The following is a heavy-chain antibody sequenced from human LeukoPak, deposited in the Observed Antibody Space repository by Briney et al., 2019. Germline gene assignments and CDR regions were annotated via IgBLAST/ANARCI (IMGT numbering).Heavy chain of an antibody. CDR2: IKHDGSEK. CDR3: TTDPPRFYYDVHAYSFLGY. J-gene: IGHJ4*02. D-gene: IGHD3-22*01. V-gene: IGHV3-7*03. CDR1: GFIFTNYF. Sequence: PGGSLRLSCAASGFIFTNYFMSWVRQAPGKGLEWVASIKHDGSEKYYVDSVRGRFTISRDNTMNSLYLQMNSLKTEDTALYYCTTDPPRFYYDVHAYSFLGYWGEGTLVTVSA.